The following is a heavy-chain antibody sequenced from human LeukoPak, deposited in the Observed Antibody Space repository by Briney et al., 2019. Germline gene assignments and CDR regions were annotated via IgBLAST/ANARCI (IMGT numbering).Heavy chain of an antibody. CDR2: IYDSGST. CDR3: ARLVDGYIHFDY. D-gene: IGHD5-24*01. V-gene: IGHV4-59*01. Sequence: SETLSLTCTVSGGSISSYPWSWIRQPPGKGLEWIGYIYDSGSTTYNPSLKSRVTISVDTSKNQFSLKLSSVTAADTAVYYCARLVDGYIHFDYWGQGTLVTVPS. CDR1: GGSISSYP. J-gene: IGHJ4*02.